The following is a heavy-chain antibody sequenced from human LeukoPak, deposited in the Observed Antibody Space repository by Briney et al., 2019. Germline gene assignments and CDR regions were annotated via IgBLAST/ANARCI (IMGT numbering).Heavy chain of an antibody. CDR3: ARGGWNSGYDLDY. Sequence: GGSLRLSCTASGLTFSSYWIHWVRQAPGKGLVWVSRINSDGSSTGYADSVKGRFTLSRDNAKNTLYLLMNSLRAEDTAVYYCARGGWNSGYDLDYWGQGTLVTVSS. J-gene: IGHJ4*02. CDR1: GLTFSSYW. V-gene: IGHV3-74*01. CDR2: INSDGSST. D-gene: IGHD5-12*01.